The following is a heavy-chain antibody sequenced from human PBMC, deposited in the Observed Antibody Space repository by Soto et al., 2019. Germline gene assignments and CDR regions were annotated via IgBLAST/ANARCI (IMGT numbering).Heavy chain of an antibody. D-gene: IGHD3-10*01. V-gene: IGHV3-30*18. J-gene: IGHJ4*02. CDR1: GFTFSSYG. CDR2: ISYDGSNK. CDR3: AKTRLLWFGELRSNYFDY. Sequence: GGSLRLSCAASGFTFSSYGMHWVRQAPGKGLEWVAVISYDGSNKYYADSVKGRFTISRDNSKNTLYLQMNSLRAEDTAVYYCAKTRLLWFGELRSNYFDYWGQGTLVTVSS.